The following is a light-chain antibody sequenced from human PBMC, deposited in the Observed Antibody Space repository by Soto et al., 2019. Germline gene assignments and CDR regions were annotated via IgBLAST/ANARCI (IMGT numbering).Light chain of an antibody. CDR2: GAS. CDR3: QQDGGSPIT. Sequence: MVLTKSPSTLCPSQSGTATLSCGASQSVTTRLAWYQQKPGQPPRLLISGASVRASGAPVRISGSGSGTDFTLTISRLEPEDFALYYCQQDGGSPITFGLGTRLEIK. CDR1: QSVTTR. J-gene: IGKJ5*01. V-gene: IGKV3-20*01.